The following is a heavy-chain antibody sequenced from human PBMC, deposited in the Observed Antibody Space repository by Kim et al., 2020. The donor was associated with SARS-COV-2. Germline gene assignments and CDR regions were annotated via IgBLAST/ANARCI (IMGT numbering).Heavy chain of an antibody. Sequence: SETLSLTCTVSGGSISSYYWSWIRQPPGKGLEWIGYIYYSGSTNYNPSLKSRVTISVDTSKNQFSLKLSSVTAADTAVYYCARELDGSGKSGMDVWGQGTTVTVSS. CDR3: ARELDGSGKSGMDV. J-gene: IGHJ6*02. CDR1: GGSISSYY. V-gene: IGHV4-59*01. D-gene: IGHD3-10*01. CDR2: IYYSGST.